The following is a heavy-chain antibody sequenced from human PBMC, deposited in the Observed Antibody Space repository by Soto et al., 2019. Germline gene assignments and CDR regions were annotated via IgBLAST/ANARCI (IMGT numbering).Heavy chain of an antibody. Sequence: GGSLRLSCAASGFTFTNAWINWVRQAPGKGLEWVGRIKSKLDGGTTDFAASVKGRFAISRDDSTHMVYLQMTSLKTEDTAIYYCTTDSYMTTIVVRFDYWGHGTLVTSPQ. CDR2: IKSKLDGGTT. CDR1: GFTFTNAW. J-gene: IGHJ4*01. V-gene: IGHV3-15*07. CDR3: TTDSYMTTIVVRFDY. D-gene: IGHD3-22*01.